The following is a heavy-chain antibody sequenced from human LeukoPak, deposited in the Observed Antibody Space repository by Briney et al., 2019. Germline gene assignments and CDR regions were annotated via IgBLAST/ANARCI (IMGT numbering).Heavy chain of an antibody. Sequence: SETLSLTCTVSGGSISTRDYYWGWIRQPPGKRLEWIASIYYTGSTYYSPSLRSRATMSVDTSKNQFSLELSAVTAADTAFYYCARVVYYYDVSGYSFDLWGRGTLVAVSS. CDR2: IYYTGST. CDR1: GGSISTRDYY. V-gene: IGHV4-39*01. D-gene: IGHD3-22*01. J-gene: IGHJ2*01. CDR3: ARVVYYYDVSGYSFDL.